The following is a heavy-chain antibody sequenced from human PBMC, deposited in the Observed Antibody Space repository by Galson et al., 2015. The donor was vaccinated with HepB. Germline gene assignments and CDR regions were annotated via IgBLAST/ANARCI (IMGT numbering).Heavy chain of an antibody. CDR2: ISSSGNSR. D-gene: IGHD5-12*01. CDR3: ARKGGYSGYVVDY. V-gene: IGHV3-48*03. J-gene: IGHJ4*02. Sequence: SLRLSCAASGFTFSNYEMNWVRQAPGKGLEWVSYISSSGNSRYYADSVKGRFTISRDNAKNSLYLQMNSLRAEDTAVYYCARKGGYSGYVVDYWGQGTLVTVSS. CDR1: GFTFSNYE.